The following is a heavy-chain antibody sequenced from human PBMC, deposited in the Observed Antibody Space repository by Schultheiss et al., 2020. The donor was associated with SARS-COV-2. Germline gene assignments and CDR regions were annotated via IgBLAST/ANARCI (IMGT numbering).Heavy chain of an antibody. CDR1: GFTFSSYW. D-gene: IGHD4-11*01. CDR2: INSDGSST. J-gene: IGHJ6*02. CDR3: ATKGRDDYSVFLMSYYYGMDV. V-gene: IGHV3-74*01. Sequence: GGSLRLSCAASGFTFSSYWMHWVRQAPGKGLVWVSRINSDGSSTSYADSVKGRFTTSRDNAKNSLYLQMNSLRAEDTAVYYCATKGRDDYSVFLMSYYYGMDVWGQGTTVTVSS.